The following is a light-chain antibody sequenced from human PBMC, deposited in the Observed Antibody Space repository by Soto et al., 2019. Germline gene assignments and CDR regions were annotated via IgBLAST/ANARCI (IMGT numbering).Light chain of an antibody. V-gene: IGKV1-27*01. J-gene: IGKJ1*01. CDR3: QKYNSAPWT. CDR1: QSTRTY. Sequence: DIQMTQSPSSLSASVGDRVTITCRASQSTRTYLNWYQQQPGIAPKLLIYAASTLPSGVPSRFSGSGSGTDFTLTISSLQPEDVATYYCQKYNSAPWTFGQGTQVDIK. CDR2: AAS.